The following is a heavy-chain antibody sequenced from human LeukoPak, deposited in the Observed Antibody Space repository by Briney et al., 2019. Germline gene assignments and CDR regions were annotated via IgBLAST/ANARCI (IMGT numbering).Heavy chain of an antibody. Sequence: PGGSLRLSCAASGFTFSTYWMHWVRQAPGKGPVWVSGINSDGSSTIYADSVKGRFTISRDNAKSKLYLQMNSLRAEDTAVYYCARSYGMDVWGQGTTVTVSS. CDR1: GFTFSTYW. J-gene: IGHJ6*02. V-gene: IGHV3-74*01. CDR3: ARSYGMDV. CDR2: INSDGSST.